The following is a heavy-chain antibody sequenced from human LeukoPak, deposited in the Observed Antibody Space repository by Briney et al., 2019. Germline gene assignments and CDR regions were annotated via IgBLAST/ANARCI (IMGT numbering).Heavy chain of an antibody. CDR1: GDAFSGCGYY. Sequence: SQTLSLTCTVSGDAFSGCGYYWRWIRPLPGKGLDCIGCIYYSGSAYYTPSLHRRVVISVDSSKNQLFLQLTSVTAADTTQYSCGAERRQQCKIEHWGQGTLVTVSS. CDR2: IYYSGSA. V-gene: IGHV4-30-4*01. D-gene: IGHD5-24*01. CDR3: GAERRQQCKIEH. J-gene: IGHJ5*02.